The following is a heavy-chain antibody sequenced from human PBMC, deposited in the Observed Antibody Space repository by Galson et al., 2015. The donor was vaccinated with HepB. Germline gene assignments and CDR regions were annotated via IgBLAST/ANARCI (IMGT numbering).Heavy chain of an antibody. V-gene: IGHV3-66*01. Sequence: SLRLSCAASGFTVNSNYMTWVRQAPGKGLEWVAVIYSGGTTYYADSVKGRFTISRDNSKNTLYLQMNSLRGEDTAVYYCARRLSSSWSADYWGQGTLVTVSS. D-gene: IGHD6-13*01. J-gene: IGHJ4*02. CDR2: IYSGGTT. CDR3: ARRLSSSWSADY. CDR1: GFTVNSNY.